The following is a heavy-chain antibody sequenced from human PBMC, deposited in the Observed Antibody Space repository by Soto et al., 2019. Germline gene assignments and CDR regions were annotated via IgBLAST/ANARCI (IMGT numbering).Heavy chain of an antibody. D-gene: IGHD1-26*01. V-gene: IGHV1-69*02. J-gene: IGHJ6*02. CDR1: GTPLPSLT. CDR3: ARTTGEPDGPIDV. CDR2: IIPIIGRA. Sequence: VSSMPSGTPLPSLTTTWVRHPPGQGLEWRGRIIPIIGRANYAQKFQGRVTITADKSTSTAYMELSSVRSEDTAVYYCARTTGEPDGPIDVWGQGTTVTVSS.